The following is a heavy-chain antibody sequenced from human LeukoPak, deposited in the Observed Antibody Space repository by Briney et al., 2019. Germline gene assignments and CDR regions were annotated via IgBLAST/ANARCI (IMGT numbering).Heavy chain of an antibody. CDR2: INPNSGGT. V-gene: IGHV1-2*02. CDR3: ARVAVPYYYDSSGYLTYFDY. J-gene: IGHJ4*02. Sequence: GASVKVSCKASEYTFTGYYMHWVRQAPGQGLEWMGWINPNSGGTNYAQKFQGRVTMTRDTSISTAYMELSRLRSDDTAVYYCARVAVPYYYDSSGYLTYFDYWGQGTLVTVSS. D-gene: IGHD3-22*01. CDR1: EYTFTGYY.